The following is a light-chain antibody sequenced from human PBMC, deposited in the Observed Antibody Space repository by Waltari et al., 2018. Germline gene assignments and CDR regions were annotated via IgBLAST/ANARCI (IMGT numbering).Light chain of an antibody. CDR2: DVT. CDR3: SSYTTSSVI. J-gene: IGLJ2*01. V-gene: IGLV2-14*03. CDR1: SSDVGGYDF. Sequence: QSALTQPASVSGSPGQSITISCTGTSSDVGGYDFVSWFQQHPGKAPTLMIYDVTIRPSGVSNRFSGPKSGNTASLTISGLQAEDEANYYCSSYTTSSVIFGGGTKLTVL.